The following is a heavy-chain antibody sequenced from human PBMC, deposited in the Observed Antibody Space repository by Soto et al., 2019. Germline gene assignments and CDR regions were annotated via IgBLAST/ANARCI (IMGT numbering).Heavy chain of an antibody. CDR1: GFTVSSNY. CDR3: VRAEQWLPPGV. Sequence: EVQLVETGGGLIQPGGSLRLSCAASGFTVSSNYMSWVRQAPGKGLEWVSVIYSGGSTYYADSVKGRFTISRDNSKNTLYLQMNSLRAEDTAVYYCVRAEQWLPPGVWGQGTLVTVSS. V-gene: IGHV3-53*02. J-gene: IGHJ4*02. D-gene: IGHD6-19*01. CDR2: IYSGGST.